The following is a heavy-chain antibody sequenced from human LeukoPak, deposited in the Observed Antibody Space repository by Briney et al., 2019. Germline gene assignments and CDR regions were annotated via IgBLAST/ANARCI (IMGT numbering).Heavy chain of an antibody. Sequence: GGSLRLSCAASGFTFSSSAMSWVRQAPGKGLEWVSAISNNGGYTYYADSVKGRFTISRDNSESTLYLQMSSLRAEDTAIYYCAKSKTGDYYFDYWGQGTLVTVSS. CDR2: ISNNGGYT. CDR1: GFTFSSSA. J-gene: IGHJ4*02. V-gene: IGHV3-23*01. D-gene: IGHD1-14*01. CDR3: AKSKTGDYYFDY.